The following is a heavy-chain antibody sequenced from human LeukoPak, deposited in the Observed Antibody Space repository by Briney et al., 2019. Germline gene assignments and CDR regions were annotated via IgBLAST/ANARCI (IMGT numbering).Heavy chain of an antibody. CDR3: ARDGELELPLDYYYYYMDV. CDR1: GFSFSTYW. CDR2: ISYDGSNK. J-gene: IGHJ6*03. D-gene: IGHD1-7*01. Sequence: PGGSLRLSCAASGFSFSTYWMSWVRQAPGKGLEWVAVISYDGSNKYYADSVKGRFTISRDNSKNTLYLQMNSLRAEDTAVYYCARDGELELPLDYYYYYMDVWGKGTTVTVSS. V-gene: IGHV3-30-3*01.